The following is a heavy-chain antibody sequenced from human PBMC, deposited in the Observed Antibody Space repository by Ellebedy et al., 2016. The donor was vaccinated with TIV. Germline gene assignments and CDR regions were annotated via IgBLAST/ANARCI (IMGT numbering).Heavy chain of an antibody. CDR3: ARDEDDYVSGSYYRGGYFDY. J-gene: IGHJ4*02. V-gene: IGHV1-69*10. Sequence: AASVKVSCKASGGTFSSYAISWVRQAPGQGLEWMGGIIPMHGTANYAQKFQGRVTSTAAKSTSTAYMELSSLRSEDTAVYYCARDEDDYVSGSYYRGGYFDYWGQGTLVTVSS. CDR1: GGTFSSYA. CDR2: IIPMHGTA. D-gene: IGHD3-10*01.